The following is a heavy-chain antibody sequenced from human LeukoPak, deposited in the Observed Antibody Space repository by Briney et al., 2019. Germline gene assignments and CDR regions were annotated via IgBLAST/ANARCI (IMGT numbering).Heavy chain of an antibody. J-gene: IGHJ3*01. Sequence: GGSLRLSCAASGFSFSSFEMNWVRQAPGKGLEWVSYISSSGNTIYYADSVKGRFIISRDNAKNSLYLQMNSLRAEDTAVYHCARSFDVWGQGTMVTVSS. CDR1: GFSFSSFE. CDR3: ARSFDV. V-gene: IGHV3-48*03. CDR2: ISSSGNTI.